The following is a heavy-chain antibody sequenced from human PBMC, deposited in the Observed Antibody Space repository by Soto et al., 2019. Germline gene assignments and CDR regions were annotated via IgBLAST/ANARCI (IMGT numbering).Heavy chain of an antibody. CDR3: AREAPYYDFWSGAPFDP. V-gene: IGHV3-30*03. Sequence: LRLSCAASGFTFSSYGMHWVRQAPGKGLEWVAVISYDGSNKYYADSVKGRFTISRDNSKNTLYLQMNSLRAEDTAVYYCAREAPYYDFWSGAPFDPWGQGTLVTVSS. CDR1: GFTFSSYG. D-gene: IGHD3-3*01. CDR2: ISYDGSNK. J-gene: IGHJ5*02.